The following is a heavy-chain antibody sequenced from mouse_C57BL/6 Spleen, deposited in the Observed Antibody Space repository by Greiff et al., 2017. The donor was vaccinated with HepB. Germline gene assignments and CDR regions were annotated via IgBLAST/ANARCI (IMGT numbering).Heavy chain of an antibody. CDR1: GYTFTSYW. J-gene: IGHJ2*01. CDR3: AREGATVVATRNFDY. CDR2: IYPGSGST. V-gene: IGHV1-55*01. Sequence: QVQLQQPGAELVKPGASVKMSCKASGYTFTSYWITWVKQRPGQGLEWIGDIYPGSGSTNHNEKFKSKATLTVDTSSSTAYMQLSSLTSEDSAVYYCAREGATVVATRNFDYWGQGTTLTVSS. D-gene: IGHD1-1*01.